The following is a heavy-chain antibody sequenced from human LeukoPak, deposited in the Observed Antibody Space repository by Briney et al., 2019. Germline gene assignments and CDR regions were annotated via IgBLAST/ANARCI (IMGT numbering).Heavy chain of an antibody. J-gene: IGHJ3*02. D-gene: IGHD6-13*01. CDR1: GFTFSNAW. V-gene: IGHV3-15*01. CDR3: TTDYSLGKTIAAAGTDAFDI. Sequence: GGSLRLSCAASGFTFSNAWMSWVRQAPGKGLEWVGRIKSKTDGGTTDYAARVKGRFTISRDDSKNTLYLQMNSLKTEDTAVYYCTTDYSLGKTIAAAGTDAFDIWGQGTMVTVSS. CDR2: IKSKTDGGTT.